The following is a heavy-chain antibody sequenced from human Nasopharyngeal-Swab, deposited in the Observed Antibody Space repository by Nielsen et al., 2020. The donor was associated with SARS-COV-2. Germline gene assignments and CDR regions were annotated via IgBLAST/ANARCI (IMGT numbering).Heavy chain of an antibody. CDR2: IYPGDSDT. D-gene: IGHD2-15*01. V-gene: IGHV5-51*01. J-gene: IGHJ3*02. Sequence: VRQMPGKGLEWMGIIYPGDSDTRYSPSFQGQVTISADKSISTAYLQWSSLKASDTAMYYCARQSCSGGSRYFNDAFDIWGQGTMVTVSS. CDR3: ARQSCSGGSRYFNDAFDI.